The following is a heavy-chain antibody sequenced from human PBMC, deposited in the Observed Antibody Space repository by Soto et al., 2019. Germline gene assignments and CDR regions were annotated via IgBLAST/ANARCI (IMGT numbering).Heavy chain of an antibody. J-gene: IGHJ4*02. CDR2: ISGSGGST. CDR1: GFTFSSYA. CDR3: AKTANGSGGSCYHPTRGYFDY. D-gene: IGHD2-15*01. V-gene: IGHV3-23*01. Sequence: EVQLLESGGGLVQPGGSLRLSCAASGFTFSSYAMSWVRQAPGKGLEWVSAISGSGGSTYYADSVKGRFTISRDNSKHTLYLQMNSRRAEDTAVYHCAKTANGSGGSCYHPTRGYFDYWGQGTLVTVSS.